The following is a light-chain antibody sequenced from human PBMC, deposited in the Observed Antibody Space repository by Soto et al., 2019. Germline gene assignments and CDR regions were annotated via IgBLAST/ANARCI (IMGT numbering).Light chain of an antibody. CDR2: TAS. V-gene: IGKV1-33*01. CDR3: QQYDNLPFT. J-gene: IGKJ3*01. Sequence: DIQMTQSPSTLSASVGDRVTITCRASQSISRWLAWYQQIPGSPPKLLIYTASDLQTGVPSRFSGSGSGINFTFTISSLQPEDIGTYYCQQYDNLPFTFGPGTKVDIK. CDR1: QSISRW.